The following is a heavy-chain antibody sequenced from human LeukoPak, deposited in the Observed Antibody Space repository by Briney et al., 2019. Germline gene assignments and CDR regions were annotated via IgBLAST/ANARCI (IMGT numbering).Heavy chain of an antibody. CDR2: IIPIFGTA. J-gene: IGHJ5*01. CDR1: GGTCSSYA. CDR3: AGRGPFAP. Sequence: AASVKLSCTAAGGTCSSYAFNWVRLAPGQGLEWMGGIIPIFGTANYAQKFQGRVTITADESTSTAYMELSSLRSEDTAVFYCAGRGPFAPWGEGWLLTVSS. V-gene: IGHV1-69*13.